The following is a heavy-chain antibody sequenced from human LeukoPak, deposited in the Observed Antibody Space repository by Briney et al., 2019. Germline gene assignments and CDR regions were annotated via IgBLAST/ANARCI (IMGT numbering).Heavy chain of an antibody. CDR2: INPNSGGT. D-gene: IGHD5-24*01. CDR3: VRRWRDGYNEGYYFDY. V-gene: IGHV1-2*06. CDR1: GYTFTGYY. Sequence: GASVKVSCKASGYTFTGYYMHWVRQAPGQGLEWMGRINPNSGGTNYAQKFQGRVTMTRDTSISTAYMELSRLRPDDTAVYYCVRRWRDGYNEGYYFDYWGQGTLVTVSS. J-gene: IGHJ4*02.